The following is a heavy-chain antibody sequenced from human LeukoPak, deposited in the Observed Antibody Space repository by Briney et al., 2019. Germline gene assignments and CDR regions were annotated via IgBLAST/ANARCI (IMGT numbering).Heavy chain of an antibody. J-gene: IGHJ6*02. Sequence: SETLSLTCTVSGGSISGYFWSWIRQPPGKGLEWIGYIYYSGSTNYNPSLKSRVTISVDTSKNQFSLKLSSVTAADTALYYCARQQYYYDNSGSWFYYYGMDVWGPGTTVTVSS. D-gene: IGHD3-22*01. V-gene: IGHV4-59*08. CDR2: IYYSGST. CDR3: ARQQYYYDNSGSWFYYYGMDV. CDR1: GGSISGYF.